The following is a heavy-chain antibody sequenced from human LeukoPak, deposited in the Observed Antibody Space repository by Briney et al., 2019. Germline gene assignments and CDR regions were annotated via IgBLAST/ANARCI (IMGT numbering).Heavy chain of an antibody. V-gene: IGHV4-30-4*08. Sequence: SQTLSLTCTVSGGSISSGDYYWSWIRQPPGKGLEWIGYIYYSGNTYYNPSLKSRVTISVDTSKNQFSLKLSSVTAADTAVYYCARGHSSGYYSLLGYWGQGTLVTVSS. J-gene: IGHJ4*02. CDR1: GGSISSGDYY. D-gene: IGHD3-22*01. CDR2: IYYSGNT. CDR3: ARGHSSGYYSLLGY.